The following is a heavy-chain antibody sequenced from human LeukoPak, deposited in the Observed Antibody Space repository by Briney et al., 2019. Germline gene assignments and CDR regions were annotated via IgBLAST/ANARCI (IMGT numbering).Heavy chain of an antibody. J-gene: IGHJ6*03. CDR2: ISSSSSCI. CDR1: GFTFSSYS. V-gene: IGHV3-21*01. D-gene: IGHD3-10*01. Sequence: GGSLRLSCAASGFTFSSYSMNWVRQAPGKGLEWVSSISSSSSCIYYADSVKGRFTISRDNAKNSLYLQMNSLRAEDTAVYYCARGAYYYGSGSLPYMDVWGKGTTVTVSS. CDR3: ARGAYYYGSGSLPYMDV.